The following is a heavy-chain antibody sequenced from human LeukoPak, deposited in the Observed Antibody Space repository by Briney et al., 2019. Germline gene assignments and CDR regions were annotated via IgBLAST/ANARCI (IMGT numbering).Heavy chain of an antibody. J-gene: IGHJ3*02. CDR2: ISSSGTTI. CDR3: ARGGYCSSSICYSLNASDI. D-gene: IGHD2-2*01. Sequence: QPGGSLRLSCAASGFTFSSYEMNWVRQAPGKGLEWVSYISSSGTTIYYADSVKGRFTISRDNAKNSLYLQMNSLRAEDTAVYYCARGGYCSSSICYSLNASDIWGQGTMFIVSS. V-gene: IGHV3-48*03. CDR1: GFTFSSYE.